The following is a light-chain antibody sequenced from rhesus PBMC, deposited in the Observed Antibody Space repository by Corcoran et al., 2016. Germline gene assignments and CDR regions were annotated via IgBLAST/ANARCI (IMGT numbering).Light chain of an antibody. CDR2: RAS. J-gene: IGKJ1*01. Sequence: DIQMTQSPSSLSASVGDRVTITCRASQGIRNWLDWYQPKPGKAPQLLIYRASNLEPGIPSRFIGSGYGTDVTLTISSLQPEDIATYYCQKHDNAPWTFGQGTKVEIK. CDR3: QKHDNAPWT. CDR1: QGIRNW. V-gene: IGKV1-69*01.